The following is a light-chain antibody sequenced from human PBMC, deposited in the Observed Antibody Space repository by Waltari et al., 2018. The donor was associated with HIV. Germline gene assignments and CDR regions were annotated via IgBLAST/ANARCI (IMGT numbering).Light chain of an antibody. CDR1: SSAVGGYNY. Sequence: QSALTQPPSASGSPGQSVTISCTGTSSAVGGYNYVSWSQLHPGKAPRLRTYEVSKRPSGVPDRFSGSKSGNSASLTVSGLQSEDEADYFCASYAGSTNVFGTGTKVTVL. V-gene: IGLV2-8*01. CDR3: ASYAGSTNV. CDR2: EVS. J-gene: IGLJ1*01.